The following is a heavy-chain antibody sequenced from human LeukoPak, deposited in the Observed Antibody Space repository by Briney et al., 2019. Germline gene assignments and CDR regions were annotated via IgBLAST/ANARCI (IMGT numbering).Heavy chain of an antibody. V-gene: IGHV4-39*07. Sequence: PSETLSLTCTVSGGSISSSSYYWGWIRQPPGKGLEWIGSISYSGSTYYNPSLKSRVTISVDTSKNQFSLKLSSVTAADTAVYYCARGRRSYDILTGYYTPRYYFDYWGQGTLVTVSS. J-gene: IGHJ4*02. CDR3: ARGRRSYDILTGYYTPRYYFDY. CDR2: ISYSGST. D-gene: IGHD3-9*01. CDR1: GGSISSSSYY.